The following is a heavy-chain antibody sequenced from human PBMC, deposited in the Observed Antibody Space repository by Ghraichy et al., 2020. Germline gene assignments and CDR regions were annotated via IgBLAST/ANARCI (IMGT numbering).Heavy chain of an antibody. CDR2: ISSNGGST. Sequence: GGSLRLSCSASGFTFSTYAMPWVRQAPGKGLEYVSAISSNGGSTYYADSVKGRFTISRDNSKNTLYLQMSSLRAEDTAVYYCVKEGGLWFGELLYLIGFDYWGQGTLVTVSS. D-gene: IGHD3-10*01. CDR1: GFTFSTYA. V-gene: IGHV3-64D*06. J-gene: IGHJ4*02. CDR3: VKEGGLWFGELLYLIGFDY.